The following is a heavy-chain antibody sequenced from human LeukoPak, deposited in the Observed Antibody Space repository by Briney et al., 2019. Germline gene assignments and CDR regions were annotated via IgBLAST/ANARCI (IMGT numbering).Heavy chain of an antibody. D-gene: IGHD1-1*01. CDR3: ARESLEPRYYFDY. CDR1: GGSISSGSYY. J-gene: IGHJ4*02. Sequence: SQTLSLTCTVSGGSISSGSYYWSWIRQPPGKGLEWIGYIYYSGSTNYNPSLKSRVTISVDTSKNQFSLKLSSVTAADTAVYYCARESLEPRYYFDYWGQGTQVTVSS. V-gene: IGHV4-61*01. CDR2: IYYSGST.